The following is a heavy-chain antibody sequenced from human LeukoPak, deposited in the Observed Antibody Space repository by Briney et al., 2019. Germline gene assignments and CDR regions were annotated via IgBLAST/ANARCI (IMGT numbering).Heavy chain of an antibody. J-gene: IGHJ4*02. V-gene: IGHV4-38-2*01. CDR2: IWHSGTT. Sequence: PSETLSLTCVVSGYSISSGYYWGWIRQPPGKGQGWIGSIWHSGTTYYNPSLKSRVTISVDTSNNQFSLKLSSVTAADTAVFYCARLWGSGYYFDSWGQGTLVTVSS. CDR1: GYSISSGYY. D-gene: IGHD7-27*01. CDR3: ARLWGSGYYFDS.